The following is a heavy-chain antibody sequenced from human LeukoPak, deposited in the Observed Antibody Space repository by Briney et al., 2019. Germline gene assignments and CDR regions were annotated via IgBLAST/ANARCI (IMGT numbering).Heavy chain of an antibody. V-gene: IGHV3-11*03. J-gene: IGHJ4*02. CDR1: GFTFSDYY. CDR3: ARNAAAGTSLDDY. D-gene: IGHD6-13*01. CDR2: ISSSSSYT. Sequence: GGSLRLSCAASGFTFSDYYMSWIRQAPGKGLEWVSCISSSSSYTNYADSVKGRFTISRDNAKNSLYLQMNSLRAEDTAVYYCARNAAAGTSLDDYWGQGTLVTVSS.